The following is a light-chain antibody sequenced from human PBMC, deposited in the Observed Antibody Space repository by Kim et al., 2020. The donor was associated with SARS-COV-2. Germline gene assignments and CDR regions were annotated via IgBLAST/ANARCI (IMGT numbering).Light chain of an antibody. V-gene: IGLV1-44*01. CDR3: AAWDDSLKAVI. Sequence: QAVVTQPPSASGTPGQRVTISCSGSSSNIGKTTVNWYQHFPGTAPKLFISNNNQRPSGVPDRFSGSKSGTSASLAISGLQSEDEADYYCAAWDDSLKAVIFGGGTQLTVL. CDR1: SSNIGKTT. J-gene: IGLJ2*01. CDR2: NNN.